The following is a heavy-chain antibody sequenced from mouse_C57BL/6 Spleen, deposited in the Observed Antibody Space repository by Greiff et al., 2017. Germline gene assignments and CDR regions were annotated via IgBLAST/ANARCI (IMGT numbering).Heavy chain of an antibody. Sequence: EVQLQQSGPELVKPGASVKISCKASGYTFTDYYMNWVKQSHGKSLEWIGDINPNNGGTSYNQKFKGKATLTVDKSSSTAYMELRSLTSEDSAVYYCARPYYYGSSYGFVYWGQGTLVTVSA. CDR1: GYTFTDYY. D-gene: IGHD1-1*01. CDR2: INPNNGGT. CDR3: ARPYYYGSSYGFVY. V-gene: IGHV1-26*01. J-gene: IGHJ3*01.